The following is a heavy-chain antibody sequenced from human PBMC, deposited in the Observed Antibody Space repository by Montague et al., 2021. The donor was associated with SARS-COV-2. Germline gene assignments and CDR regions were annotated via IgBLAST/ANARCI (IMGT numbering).Heavy chain of an antibody. CDR1: GFTFSRFW. CDR2: IGEDGSET. V-gene: IGHV3-7*01. Sequence: SLRLSCAASGFTFSRFWMSWSRQTAGKGLEWVANIGEDGSETYYVDSVKGRFTISRDNAEKSLYLRMNSLRPEDTAVYYCVSWGSGSPWGQGTLVTVSS. J-gene: IGHJ5*02. CDR3: VSWGSGSP. D-gene: IGHD3-10*01.